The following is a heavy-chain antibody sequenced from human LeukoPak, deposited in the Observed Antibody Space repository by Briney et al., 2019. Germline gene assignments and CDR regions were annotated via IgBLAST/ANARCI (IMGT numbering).Heavy chain of an antibody. CDR1: GGTFSSYA. V-gene: IGHV1-69*13. J-gene: IGHJ5*02. D-gene: IGHD2-2*01. CDR2: IIPIFGTA. Sequence: SVTVSCKASGGTFSSYAISWVRQAPGQGLEWMGGIIPIFGTANYAQKFQGRVTITADESTSTAYMELSSLRSEDTAVYYCARGYCSSTSCYESNWFDPWGQGTLVTVSS. CDR3: ARGYCSSTSCYESNWFDP.